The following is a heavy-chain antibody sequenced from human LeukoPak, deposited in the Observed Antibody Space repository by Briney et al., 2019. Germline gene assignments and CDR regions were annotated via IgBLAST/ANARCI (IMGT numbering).Heavy chain of an antibody. CDR2: IDHSGST. CDR3: ARDPSGYDYYFDY. CDR1: GGSITSHY. V-gene: IGHV4-59*11. Sequence: SETLSLTCTVSGGSITSHYWSWIRQPPGKGLEWIGYIDHSGSTNYNPSLTSRVTISVDTSKNQFSLKLTYVTAADTAVYYCARDPSGYDYYFDYWGQGSPVTVSS. J-gene: IGHJ4*02. D-gene: IGHD5-12*01.